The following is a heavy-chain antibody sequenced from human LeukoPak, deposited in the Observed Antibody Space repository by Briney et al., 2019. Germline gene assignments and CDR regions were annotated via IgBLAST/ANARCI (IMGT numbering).Heavy chain of an antibody. CDR1: GYTFTSYY. J-gene: IGHJ6*02. Sequence: GASVKVSCKASGYTFTSYYMHWVRQAPGQGLEWMGIINPGGGSTSYAQKFQGRVTMTRDTSTSTVYMELSSLRSEDTAVYYCARELRYSGSYLNYYGMDVWGQGTTVTVSS. D-gene: IGHD1-26*01. CDR3: ARELRYSGSYLNYYGMDV. V-gene: IGHV1-46*01. CDR2: INPGGGST.